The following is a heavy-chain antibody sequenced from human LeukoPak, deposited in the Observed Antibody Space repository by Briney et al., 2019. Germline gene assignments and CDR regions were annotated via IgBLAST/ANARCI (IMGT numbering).Heavy chain of an antibody. D-gene: IGHD3-9*01. CDR1: GFPFSSYW. CDR2: IKQDGSKK. J-gene: IGHJ4*02. CDR3: TRVGHLDEGIDY. Sequence: EGSLRLSCVASGFPFSSYWMTWVRQAPGKGLEWVANIKQDGSKKSYVDSVKGRFTISRDNAKNSLYLQMNSLRAEDTAIYYCTRVGHLDEGIDYWGQGTLVTVSS. V-gene: IGHV3-7*04.